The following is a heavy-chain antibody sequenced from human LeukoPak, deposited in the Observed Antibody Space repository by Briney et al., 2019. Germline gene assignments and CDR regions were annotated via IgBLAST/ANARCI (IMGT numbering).Heavy chain of an antibody. CDR3: ARDRAAADP. CDR1: GFTVGHYY. CDR2: IYTADTT. Sequence: PGGSLRLSCAASGFTVGHYYMSWVRQAPGKGLECVSVIYTADTTYYADSVKGRFTISRDDSMNTLSLQMDNLRAEDTAVYYCARDRAAADPWGQGTLVTVSS. D-gene: IGHD6-13*01. J-gene: IGHJ5*02. V-gene: IGHV3-53*01.